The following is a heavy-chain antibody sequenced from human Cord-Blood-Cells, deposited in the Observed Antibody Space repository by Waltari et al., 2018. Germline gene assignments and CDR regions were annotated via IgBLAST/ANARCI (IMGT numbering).Heavy chain of an antibody. Sequence: EVQLVESGGGLVQPGGSLRPSCAASGSTFSSYCMSWVRQAPGKGLEWVANIKQDGSEKYYVDSVKGRFTISRDNAKNSLYLQMNSLRAEDTAVYYCARTVVTDYWGQGTLVTVSS. CDR2: IKQDGSEK. D-gene: IGHD2-15*01. CDR1: GSTFSSYC. J-gene: IGHJ4*02. CDR3: ARTVVTDY. V-gene: IGHV3-7*01.